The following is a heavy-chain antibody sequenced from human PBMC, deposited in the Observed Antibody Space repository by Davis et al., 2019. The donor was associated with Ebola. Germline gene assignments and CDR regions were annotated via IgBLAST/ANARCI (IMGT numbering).Heavy chain of an antibody. CDR3: ARSGSLDY. Sequence: GGSLRLSCAASGFTFSDYYMSRIRQAPGKGLEWVAVISYDGSNKYYADSVKGRFTISRDNSKNTLYLQMNSLRAEDTAVYYCARSGSLDYWGPGTLVTVSS. V-gene: IGHV3-30-3*01. J-gene: IGHJ4*02. D-gene: IGHD1-26*01. CDR1: GFTFSDYY. CDR2: ISYDGSNK.